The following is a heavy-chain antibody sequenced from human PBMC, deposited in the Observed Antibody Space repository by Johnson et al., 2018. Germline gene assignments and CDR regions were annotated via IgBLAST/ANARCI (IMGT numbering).Heavy chain of an antibody. CDR2: IHDSGST. D-gene: IGHD3-16*01. Sequence: QVQLQESGPGLVKPSETLTLTCNVSGGAINSNYWSWIRQTPGKGLEWIGYIHDSGSTRYNPPLTSRVTISVDTSKSLFSLRLSSLTAADTAMYYCARHVFGAFDPFAMWGQGTMVTVSS. J-gene: IGHJ3*02. CDR3: ARHVFGAFDPFAM. CDR1: GGAINSNY. V-gene: IGHV4-59*01.